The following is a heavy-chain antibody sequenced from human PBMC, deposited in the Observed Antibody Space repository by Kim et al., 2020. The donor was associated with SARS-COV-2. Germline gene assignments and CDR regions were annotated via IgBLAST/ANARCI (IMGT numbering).Heavy chain of an antibody. V-gene: IGHV3-30*18. CDR1: GFTFSKYG. Sequence: GGSLRLSCAASGFTFSKYGMHWVRQAPGKGLEWVAVISSEGKKQYYGDSVKGRFSISRDNSGDILYLQMSGLRAEDTAVYYCAKDRAVYQGMDVWGQGTT. CDR2: ISSEGKKQ. J-gene: IGHJ6*02. CDR3: AKDRAVYQGMDV. D-gene: IGHD3-10*01.